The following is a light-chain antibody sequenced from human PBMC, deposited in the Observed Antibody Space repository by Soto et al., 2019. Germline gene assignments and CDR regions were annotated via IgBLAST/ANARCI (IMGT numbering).Light chain of an antibody. CDR1: SSGVRDYNF. CDR2: DVS. V-gene: IGLV2-11*01. Sequence: QSVLTQPRSVSGSPGQSVTISCTGTSSGVRDYNFVSWYQQHPGKAPKLMIYDVSKRPSGVPDRFSGSKSGNTASLTISGLQAEDEADYYCCSYVGTVLIGGGTKVTVL. J-gene: IGLJ2*01. CDR3: CSYVGTVL.